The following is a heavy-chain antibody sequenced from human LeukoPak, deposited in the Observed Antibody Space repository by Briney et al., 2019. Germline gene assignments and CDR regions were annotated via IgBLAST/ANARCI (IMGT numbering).Heavy chain of an antibody. Sequence: SETLSLTCAVYGGSFSGYYWSWIRQPPGKGLEWIGEINHSGRTNYNPSLKSRVTISVDTSKNQFSLKLSSVTAADTAVYYCARAFKGYDSSGYYEDLYYFDYWGQGTLVTVSS. V-gene: IGHV4-34*01. CDR3: ARAFKGYDSSGYYEDLYYFDY. D-gene: IGHD3-22*01. CDR2: INHSGRT. CDR1: GGSFSGYY. J-gene: IGHJ4*02.